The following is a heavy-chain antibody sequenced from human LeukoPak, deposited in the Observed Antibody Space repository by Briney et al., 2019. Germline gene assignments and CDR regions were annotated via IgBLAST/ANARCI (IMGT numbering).Heavy chain of an antibody. J-gene: IGHJ4*02. D-gene: IGHD6-6*01. Sequence: SSETLSLTCAVYGGSFSGYYWSWIRQPPGKGLEWIGEINHSGSTNYNPSLKSRVTISVDTSKNQFSLKLSSVAAADTAVYYCARSVYSSSGYFDYWGQGTLVTVSS. V-gene: IGHV4-34*01. CDR1: GGSFSGYY. CDR2: INHSGST. CDR3: ARSVYSSSGYFDY.